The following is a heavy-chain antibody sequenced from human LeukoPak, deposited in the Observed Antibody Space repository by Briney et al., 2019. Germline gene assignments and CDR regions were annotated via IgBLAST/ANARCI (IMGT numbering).Heavy chain of an antibody. Sequence: ASVKVSCKASGYTFTSYGISWVRQAPGQGLEWMGWISAYNGNTNYAQKLQGRVTITTDESTSTAYMELSSLRSEDTAVYYCARDLRAAAALYYMDVWGKGTTVTVSS. D-gene: IGHD6-13*01. J-gene: IGHJ6*03. CDR2: ISAYNGNT. CDR1: GYTFTSYG. CDR3: ARDLRAAAALYYMDV. V-gene: IGHV1-18*01.